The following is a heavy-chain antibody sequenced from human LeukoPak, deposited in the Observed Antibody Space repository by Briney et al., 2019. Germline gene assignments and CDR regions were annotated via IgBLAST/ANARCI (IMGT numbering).Heavy chain of an antibody. J-gene: IGHJ6*03. D-gene: IGHD3-16*01. CDR3: ARETSQKGAHYMDV. Sequence: SETLSLTCTVSGYSISSGYYWAWIRQPPGKGLEWIGSIYYSGYTTYSPSLRSRVTISVDTSKNQFSLKLSSVTAADTAVYYCARETSQKGAHYMDVWGKGTTITISS. CDR1: GYSISSGYY. V-gene: IGHV4-38-2*02. CDR2: IYYSGYT.